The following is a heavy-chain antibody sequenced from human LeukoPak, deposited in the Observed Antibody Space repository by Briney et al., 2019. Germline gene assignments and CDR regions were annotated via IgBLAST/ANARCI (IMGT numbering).Heavy chain of an antibody. CDR1: GYSISSGYY. CDR3: ARLGGRGYYYYYMDV. D-gene: IGHD1-1*01. V-gene: IGHV4-38-2*02. J-gene: IGHJ6*03. Sequence: SETLSLTCTVSGYSISSGYYWGWIRQPPGKGLEWIGSIYHSGSTYYNPSLKSRVTISIDTSKNQFSLKLSSVTAADTAVYYCARLGGRGYYYYYMDVWGKGTTVTVSS. CDR2: IYHSGST.